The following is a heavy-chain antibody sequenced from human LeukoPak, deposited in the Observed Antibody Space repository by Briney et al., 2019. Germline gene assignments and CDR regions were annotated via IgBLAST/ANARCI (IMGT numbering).Heavy chain of an antibody. Sequence: GGSLRLSCAASGFSISGYAMSWVRQAPGKGLEWVSGTSGSGGSTDYADSVKGRFIISRDNSKNRLFLQMNSLRAEDTAVYYCARDGYGGNYFDYWGQGTLVTVSS. CDR2: TSGSGGST. V-gene: IGHV3-23*01. D-gene: IGHD4-23*01. J-gene: IGHJ4*02. CDR1: GFSISGYA. CDR3: ARDGYGGNYFDY.